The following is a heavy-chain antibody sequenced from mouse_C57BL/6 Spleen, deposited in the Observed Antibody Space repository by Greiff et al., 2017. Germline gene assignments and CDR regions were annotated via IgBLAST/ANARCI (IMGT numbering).Heavy chain of an antibody. J-gene: IGHJ4*01. CDR2: INPNNGGT. V-gene: IGHV1-18*01. CDR3: ARSYYGSSYDAMDY. D-gene: IGHD1-1*01. CDR1: GYTFTDYN. Sequence: SGPELVKPGASVKIPCKASGYTFTDYNMDWVKQSHGKSLEWIGDINPNNGGTIYNQKFKGKATLTVDKSSSTAYMELRSLTSEDTAVYYCARSYYGSSYDAMDYWGQGTSVTVSS.